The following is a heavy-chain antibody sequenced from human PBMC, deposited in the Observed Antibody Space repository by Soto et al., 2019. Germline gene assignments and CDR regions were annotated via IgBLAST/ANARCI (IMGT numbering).Heavy chain of an antibody. D-gene: IGHD1-26*01. CDR3: ARDGGSYASPFDY. Sequence: SVKVSCKASGGTFSSYAISWVRQAPGQGLEWMGGSIPSCGTTNYAQKFQGRVTMTRDTSTSTVNVELSSLTSEDTAVYYCARDGGSYASPFDYWGQGTPVTVSS. V-gene: IGHV1-69*05. CDR2: SIPSCGTT. J-gene: IGHJ4*02. CDR1: GGTFSSYA.